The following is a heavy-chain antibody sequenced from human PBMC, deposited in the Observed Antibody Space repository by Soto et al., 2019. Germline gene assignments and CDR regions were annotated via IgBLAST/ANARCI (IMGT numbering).Heavy chain of an antibody. V-gene: IGHV3-30*18. CDR3: AKDLLRPGRAYGMDV. CDR1: GFTFSSYG. Sequence: QVQLVESGGGVVQPGRSLRLSCAASGFTFSSYGMHWVRQAPGKGLEWVAVISYDGSNKYYADSVKGRFTISRDNSNNTLYLQMNSLRAEDTAVYYCAKDLLRPGRAYGMDVCGQGTTVTVSS. CDR2: ISYDGSNK. J-gene: IGHJ6*02.